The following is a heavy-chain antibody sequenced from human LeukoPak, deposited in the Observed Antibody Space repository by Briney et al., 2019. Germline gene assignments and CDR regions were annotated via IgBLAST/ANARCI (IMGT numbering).Heavy chain of an antibody. Sequence: GGSLRLSCAASGFTFSSYWMSWVRQAPGKGLEWVSAISGSGSDTYYADSLRGRFTISRDNSKNTVLLQMNSLRAEDTVEYYCARERLVVGSAYFDFWGQGTLVTVSS. V-gene: IGHV3-23*01. CDR2: ISGSGSDT. CDR3: ARERLVVGSAYFDF. D-gene: IGHD1-26*01. CDR1: GFTFSSYW. J-gene: IGHJ4*02.